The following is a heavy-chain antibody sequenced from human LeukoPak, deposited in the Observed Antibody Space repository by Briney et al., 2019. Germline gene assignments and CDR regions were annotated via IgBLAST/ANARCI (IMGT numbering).Heavy chain of an antibody. J-gene: IGHJ4*02. CDR1: GFTLSSYA. Sequence: PGESLRLSCAASGFTLSSYAMTWVRQAPGKGLEWVAVIWYDGSYKYHADSVKGRFTISRDNSRNTLYLQMDSLSAEDTGVYYCARWGSSSLDYWGQGTLVTVSS. D-gene: IGHD6-6*01. V-gene: IGHV3-33*08. CDR3: ARWGSSSLDY. CDR2: IWYDGSYK.